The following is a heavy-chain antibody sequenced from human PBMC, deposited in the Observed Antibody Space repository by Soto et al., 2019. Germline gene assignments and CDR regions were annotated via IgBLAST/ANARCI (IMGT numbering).Heavy chain of an antibody. CDR2: INADNDNT. CDR1: GYSFTSYV. Sequence: QVQLVQSGAEVKKTGASVKISCKASGYSFTSYVIHWVRQAPGQRLEWMGWINADNDNTRYSQTFQGRVTFLRDTSASTAYMELTRLRSEDTAVYYCARGSFGSTWYAYDYWGLGTRVTVSP. V-gene: IGHV1-3*01. J-gene: IGHJ4*02. CDR3: ARGSFGSTWYAYDY. D-gene: IGHD6-13*01.